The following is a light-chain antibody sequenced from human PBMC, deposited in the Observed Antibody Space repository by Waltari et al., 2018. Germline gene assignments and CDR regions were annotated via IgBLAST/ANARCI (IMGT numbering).Light chain of an antibody. Sequence: ETVLTQSPGTLALSPGERATLSCRASQSIGSSLAWYQHIPGQAPRLLFYDASNRATGIPARFSGSRSGTDFTLTISSLEPEDFAVYYCQQRINWPRTFGQGTKVEIK. CDR3: QQRINWPRT. J-gene: IGKJ1*01. CDR2: DAS. V-gene: IGKV3-11*01. CDR1: QSIGSS.